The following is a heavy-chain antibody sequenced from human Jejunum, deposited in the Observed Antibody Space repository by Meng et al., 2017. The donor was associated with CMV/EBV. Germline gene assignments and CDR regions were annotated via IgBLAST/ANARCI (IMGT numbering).Heavy chain of an antibody. D-gene: IGHD2-8*01. CDR2: IGGSSNYI. CDR1: GFSFSGSS. CDR3: ASAGPLYGLYFCY. J-gene: IGHJ4*02. Sequence: SGFSFSGSSMTWVRRAQGKGQEWVSFIGGSSNYIYYKDSVRGQFTVSRDTAKNSLSLQMNSLRAEDTAMYYCASAGPLYGLYFCYWGQGTLVTVSS. V-gene: IGHV3-21*01.